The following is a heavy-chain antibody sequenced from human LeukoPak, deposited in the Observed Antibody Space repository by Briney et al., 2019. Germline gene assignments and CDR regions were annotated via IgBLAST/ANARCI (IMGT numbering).Heavy chain of an antibody. J-gene: IGHJ6*04. Sequence: GGSLRLSCAASGFIVSNYEMNWVRQAPGKGLEWVSYISSSGSTIYYADSVKGRFTISRDNAKNSLYLQMNSLRAEDTAVYYCAELGITMIGGVWGKGTTVTISS. D-gene: IGHD3-10*02. V-gene: IGHV3-48*03. CDR1: GFIVSNYE. CDR3: AELGITMIGGV. CDR2: ISSSGSTI.